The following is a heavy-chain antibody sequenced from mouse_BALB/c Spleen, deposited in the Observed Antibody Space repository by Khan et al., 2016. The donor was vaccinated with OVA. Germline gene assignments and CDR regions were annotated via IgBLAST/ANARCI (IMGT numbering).Heavy chain of an antibody. D-gene: IGHD1-1*01. V-gene: IGHV3-5*02. CDR1: GISITSGNYR. CDR2: IYYSGTV. J-gene: IGHJ1*01. CDR3: ARDYGSLYWYFDV. Sequence: EVQLQESGPGLVKPSQTVSLTCTVTGISITSGNYRWSWIRQFPGNKLEWIGNIYYSGTVTYNPSLTSRTTITRDTSTNQFFLEMNSLTAEDTATYYCARDYGSLYWYFDVGGAGTTVTVSS.